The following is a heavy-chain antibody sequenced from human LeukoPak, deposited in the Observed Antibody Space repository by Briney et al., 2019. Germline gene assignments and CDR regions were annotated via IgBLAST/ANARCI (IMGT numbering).Heavy chain of an antibody. Sequence: ASVKVSCKASGYTFTGYYMHWVRQAPGQGLELMGWINPNSGATNYAQKFQGRVTMPRDTSISTAYMEPSRLRSDDTAVYYCAREKGYDSSGYYEGFDYWGQGTLVTVSS. V-gene: IGHV1-2*02. CDR3: AREKGYDSSGYYEGFDY. CDR1: GYTFTGYY. CDR2: INPNSGAT. J-gene: IGHJ4*02. D-gene: IGHD3-22*01.